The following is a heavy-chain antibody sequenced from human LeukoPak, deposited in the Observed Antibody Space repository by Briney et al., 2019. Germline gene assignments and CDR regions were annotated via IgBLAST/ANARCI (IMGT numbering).Heavy chain of an antibody. CDR3: ARGADGVSSNSRGWFDP. Sequence: GGSLRLSCAASGFTFTSYWLTWVRQAPGKGLEWVADIKTDGSEEYYVDSVKGRFTISRDNAKNSLYLQMNSLRAEDTAVYSCARGADGVSSNSRGWFDPWGQGTLVTVSS. CDR1: GFTFTSYW. CDR2: IKTDGSEE. D-gene: IGHD2-15*01. J-gene: IGHJ5*02. V-gene: IGHV3-7*01.